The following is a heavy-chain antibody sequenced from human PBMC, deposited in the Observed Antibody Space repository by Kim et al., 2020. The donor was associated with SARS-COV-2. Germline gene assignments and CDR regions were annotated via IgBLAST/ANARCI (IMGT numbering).Heavy chain of an antibody. CDR1: GFTFSSYS. Sequence: GGSLRLSCAASGFTFSSYSMNWVRQAPGKGLEWVSSISSSSSYIYYADSVKGRFTISRDNAKNSLYLQMNSLRAEDTAVYYCARDQGGPLLDYDILTGYYYYGMDVWGQGTTVTVSS. CDR2: ISSSSSYI. CDR3: ARDQGGPLLDYDILTGYYYYGMDV. V-gene: IGHV3-21*01. D-gene: IGHD3-9*01. J-gene: IGHJ6*02.